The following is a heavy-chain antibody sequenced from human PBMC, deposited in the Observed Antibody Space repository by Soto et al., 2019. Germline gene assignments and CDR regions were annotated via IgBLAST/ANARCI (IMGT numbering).Heavy chain of an antibody. J-gene: IGHJ3*01. CDR3: ARGGSSDWQVAFDF. CDR2: VNHNGRN. V-gene: IGHV4-34*01. Sequence: PSETLSLTCDVYGGSFIGYFWNWIRQSPGKGLEWIGKVNHNGRNNYNPSLKSRVTISLDMSKKQISLKLTSVTAADTAVYYCARGGSSDWQVAFDFWGQGTMVTV. CDR1: GGSFIGYF. D-gene: IGHD6-19*01.